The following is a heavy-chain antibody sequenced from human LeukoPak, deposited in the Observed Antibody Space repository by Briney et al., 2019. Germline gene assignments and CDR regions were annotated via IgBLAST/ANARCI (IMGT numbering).Heavy chain of an antibody. CDR3: ARDTGGDYVWGSYRYYFDY. Sequence: PGGSLRLSCAASGFTFSDYYMSWIRQAPGKGLEWVSYISSSGSTIYYADSVKGRFTTSRDNAKNSLYLQMNSLRAEDTAVYYCARDTGGDYVWGSYRYYFDYWGQGTLVTVSS. CDR2: ISSSGSTI. CDR1: GFTFSDYY. J-gene: IGHJ4*02. V-gene: IGHV3-11*01. D-gene: IGHD3-16*02.